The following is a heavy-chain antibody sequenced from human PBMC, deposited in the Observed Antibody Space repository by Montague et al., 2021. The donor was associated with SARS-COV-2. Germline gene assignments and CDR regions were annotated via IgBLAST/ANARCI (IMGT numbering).Heavy chain of an antibody. CDR1: GFPFSSYA. V-gene: IGHV3-30*04. Sequence: SLRLSCAASGFPFSSYAMHWVRQAPGKGLEWVAVISYDGSNKYHADSVKGRYTISRDNSKNTLYLQMNSLRAEDTAVYYCARGFRGGYSTFDYWGQGTLVTVSS. D-gene: IGHD2-21*01. CDR2: ISYDGSNK. J-gene: IGHJ4*02. CDR3: ARGFRGGYSTFDY.